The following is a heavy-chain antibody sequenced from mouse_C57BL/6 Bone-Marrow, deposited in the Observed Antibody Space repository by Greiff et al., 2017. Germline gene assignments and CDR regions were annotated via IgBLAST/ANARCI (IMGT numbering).Heavy chain of an antibody. Sequence: VQLQQSGAELVMPGASVKLSCKASGYTFTSYWMHWVKQRPGQGLEWIGEIDPSDSYTNYNQKFKGKSTLTVDKSSSTAYMQLSSLTSEDSAVYYCARYGIYYDYFFDYWGQGTTLTVSS. CDR3: ARYGIYYDYFFDY. V-gene: IGHV1-69*01. D-gene: IGHD2-4*01. CDR1: GYTFTSYW. J-gene: IGHJ2*01. CDR2: IDPSDSYT.